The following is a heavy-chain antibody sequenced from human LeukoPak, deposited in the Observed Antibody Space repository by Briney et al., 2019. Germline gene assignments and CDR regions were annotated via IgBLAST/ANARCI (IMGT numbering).Heavy chain of an antibody. D-gene: IGHD6-13*01. CDR2: INHSGST. Sequence: PSETLSLTCAVYGGSFSGYYWSWIRQPPGKGLEWIGEINHSGSTNYNPSLKSRVTISVDTSKNQFSLKLSSVTAADTAVYYCARVCYSSSYDYWYFDLWGRGTLVTVSS. CDR3: ARVCYSSSYDYWYFDL. CDR1: GGSFSGYY. V-gene: IGHV4-34*01. J-gene: IGHJ2*01.